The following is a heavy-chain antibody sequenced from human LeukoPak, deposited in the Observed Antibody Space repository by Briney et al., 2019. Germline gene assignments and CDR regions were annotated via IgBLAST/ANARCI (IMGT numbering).Heavy chain of an antibody. CDR3: ARARGSNYYYYYMDV. J-gene: IGHJ6*03. V-gene: IGHV4-4*02. CDR1: GGSISSSNW. CDR2: IYHSGST. Sequence: SETLSLTCAVSGGSISSSNWWSWVRQPPGKGLEWIGEIYHSGSTNYNPSLKSRVTISVDKSKNQFSLKLSSVTAADTAVYYCARARGSNYYYYYMDVWGKGTTVTVSS.